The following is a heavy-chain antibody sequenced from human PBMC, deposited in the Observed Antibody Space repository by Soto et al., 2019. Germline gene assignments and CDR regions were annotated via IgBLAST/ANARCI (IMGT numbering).Heavy chain of an antibody. V-gene: IGHV4-59*12. Sequence: PSETLSLTCTVSGGSISSYYWSWIRQPPGKGLEWIGEINHSGSTNYNPSLKSRVTISVDTSKNQFSLKLSSVTAADTAVYYCARGVMVWWFDPWGQGTLVTVSS. CDR2: INHSGST. D-gene: IGHD3-16*01. CDR3: ARGVMVWWFDP. CDR1: GGSISSYY. J-gene: IGHJ5*02.